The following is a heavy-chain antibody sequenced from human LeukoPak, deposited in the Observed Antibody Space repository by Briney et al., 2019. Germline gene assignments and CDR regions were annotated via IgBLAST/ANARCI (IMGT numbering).Heavy chain of an antibody. CDR1: GFTVSSNY. D-gene: IGHD3-22*01. CDR2: IYSGGST. CDR3: AGGLYYSFFDY. Sequence: GGSLRLSCAASGFTVSSNYMSWVRQVPGKGLEWVSIIYSGGSTYYADSVKGRFTISRDKSKNTVYLQMNSLRAEDTAVYYCAGGLYYSFFDYWGQGTLVTVSS. V-gene: IGHV3-66*01. J-gene: IGHJ4*02.